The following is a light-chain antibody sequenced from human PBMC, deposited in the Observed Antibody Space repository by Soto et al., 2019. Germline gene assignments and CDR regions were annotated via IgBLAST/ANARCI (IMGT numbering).Light chain of an antibody. V-gene: IGLV3-21*02. CDR2: DDS. J-gene: IGLJ1*01. CDR1: NVGSYS. CDR3: QLWDSSSDRYV. Sequence: ELTQPPSMSVAPGQTASISCGGKNVGSYSVHWYQQKPGQAPVLVVYDDSDRPSGIPERFSGSTSGNTATLTISRVEAGDEAEYYCQLWDSSSDRYVFGTGTMVTVL.